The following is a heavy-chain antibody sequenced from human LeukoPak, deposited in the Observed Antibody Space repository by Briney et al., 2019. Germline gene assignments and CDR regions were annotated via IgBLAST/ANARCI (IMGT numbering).Heavy chain of an antibody. CDR1: GFTFRTYG. J-gene: IGHJ5*02. CDR2: ISSSGSYI. V-gene: IGHV3-21*01. CDR3: ANLENWFDP. Sequence: GGSLRLSCAASGFTFRTYGMNWVRQAPGKGLEWVSFISSSGSYIYYADSVKGRFTISRDNAANSLYLQMNSLRAEDTAVYYCANLENWFDPWGQGTLVTVSS.